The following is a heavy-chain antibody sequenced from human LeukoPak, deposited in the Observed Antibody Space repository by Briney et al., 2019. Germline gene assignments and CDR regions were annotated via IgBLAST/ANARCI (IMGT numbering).Heavy chain of an antibody. J-gene: IGHJ5*02. CDR2: VYYSGST. Sequence: SETLSLTCTVSGGSITSSSYYWGWIRQPPGKGLEWIGSVYYSGSTYYNPSLKSRVTMSVDTSKNQFSLKLSSVTAADTAVYYCARHIQIAFRVFRLSWIDTLGQGTLVSVSS. D-gene: IGHD3-3*02. CDR3: ARHIQIAFRVFRLSWIDT. V-gene: IGHV4-39*01. CDR1: GGSITSSSYY.